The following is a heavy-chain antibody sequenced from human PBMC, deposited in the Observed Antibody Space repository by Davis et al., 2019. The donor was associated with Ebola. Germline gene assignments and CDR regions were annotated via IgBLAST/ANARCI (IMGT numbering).Heavy chain of an antibody. V-gene: IGHV3-21*04. CDR2: ITPSSAYI. D-gene: IGHD5-24*01. CDR1: GITFSTYR. Sequence: GESLKISCAGSGITFSTYRLSWVRQAPGKGLEWVSSITPSSAYIYYAASVKGRFTISRDNANNSLYLQMESLKTEDTALYYCAREAAWPPYFDLWGRGTLVTVSS. CDR3: AREAAWPPYFDL. J-gene: IGHJ2*01.